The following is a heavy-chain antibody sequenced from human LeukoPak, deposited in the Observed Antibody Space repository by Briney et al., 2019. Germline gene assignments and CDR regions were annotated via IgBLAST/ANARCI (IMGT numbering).Heavy chain of an antibody. D-gene: IGHD5-12*01. J-gene: IGHJ4*02. CDR3: VTSYDYKVSPFDL. Sequence: SESLSLTHAVSGGSIRDWQWSWVTQPPGKGLEWIGHINTNGRSDYNPSLRSRLTFSVDTSRDQISLKLSSVTAADTAMYYCVTSYDYKVSPFDLCGRGTLVTVSS. CDR1: GGSIRDWQ. V-gene: IGHV4-4*09. CDR2: INTNGRS.